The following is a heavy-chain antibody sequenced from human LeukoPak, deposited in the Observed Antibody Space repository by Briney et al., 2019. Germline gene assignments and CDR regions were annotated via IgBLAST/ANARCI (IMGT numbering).Heavy chain of an antibody. V-gene: IGHV3-23*01. CDR2: ISGSGDRT. CDR3: ARGRGTISLNYYYGMDV. CDR1: GFTFSSYD. Sequence: GGSLRLSCAASGFTFSSYDVSWVRQAPGKGLEWVSAISGSGDRTHYADSVKGRFTISRDNSKNTLYLQINSLRAEDTAVYYCARGRGTISLNYYYGMDVWGQGTTVTVSS. J-gene: IGHJ6*02. D-gene: IGHD3-3*01.